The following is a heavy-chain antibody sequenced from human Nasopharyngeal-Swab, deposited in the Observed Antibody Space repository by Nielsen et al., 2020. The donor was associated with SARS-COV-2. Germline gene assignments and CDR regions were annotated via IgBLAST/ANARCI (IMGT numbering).Heavy chain of an antibody. Sequence: WVRQAPGQGLEWMGIINPGGGSARYSQNFQGRVTMTRDTSTRTVYMELSSLRSEDTAVYYCARGGDPKEWVAATDGFDPWGQGTLVTVSS. J-gene: IGHJ5*02. CDR2: INPGGGSA. CDR3: ARGGDPKEWVAATDGFDP. V-gene: IGHV1-46*01. D-gene: IGHD2-15*01.